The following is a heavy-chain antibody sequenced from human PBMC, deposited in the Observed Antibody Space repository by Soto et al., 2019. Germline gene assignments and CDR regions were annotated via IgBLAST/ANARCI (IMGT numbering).Heavy chain of an antibody. J-gene: IGHJ4*02. V-gene: IGHV4-30-2*01. CDR3: AAGGGLPRYY. CDR1: GGSISSGGYS. Sequence: QLQLQESGSGLVKPSQTLSLTCAVSGGSISSGGYSWIWIRQPPGKGLEWIGYIYHSGSTYYTPSLKSRVTISVDRSKNQFSLKLSSVTAADTSVYYCAAGGGLPRYYWGQGTLVTVSS. CDR2: IYHSGST. D-gene: IGHD5-12*01.